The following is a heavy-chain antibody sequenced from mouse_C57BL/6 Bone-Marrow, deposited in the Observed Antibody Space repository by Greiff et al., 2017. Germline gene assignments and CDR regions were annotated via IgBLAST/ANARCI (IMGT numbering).Heavy chain of an antibody. CDR3: ARWGTTVVATSPYAIDY. D-gene: IGHD1-1*01. V-gene: IGHV1-63*01. CDR1: GYTFTNYW. J-gene: IGHJ4*01. CDR2: IYPGGGYT. Sequence: VQLQESGAELVRPGTSVKMSCKASGYTFTNYWIGWAKQRPGHGLEWIGDIYPGGGYTNYNEKFKGKATLTADKSSSTAYMQFSSLTSEDSAIYYCARWGTTVVATSPYAIDYWGQGTSVTVSS.